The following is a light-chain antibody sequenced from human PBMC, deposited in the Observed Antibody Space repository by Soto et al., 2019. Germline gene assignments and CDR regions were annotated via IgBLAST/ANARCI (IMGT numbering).Light chain of an antibody. CDR1: QEISNY. V-gene: IGKV1-27*01. CDR3: QTYNSAPFS. Sequence: DIQMTQSPSSLSASVGDRVTITCRASQEISNYLAWYQQKPGKVPKLLIYAASTLQSVVPSRFSGSGSGTDFTLIISGLQSDDVATYYCQTYNSAPFSFGPGTKVDIK. J-gene: IGKJ3*01. CDR2: AAS.